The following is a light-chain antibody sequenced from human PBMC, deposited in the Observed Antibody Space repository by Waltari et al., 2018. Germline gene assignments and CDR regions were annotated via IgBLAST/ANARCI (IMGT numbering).Light chain of an antibody. CDR1: SSDMGGYNY. V-gene: IGLV2-11*01. CDR3: CSYAGKYTSV. J-gene: IGLJ2*01. Sequence: QSALTQPRSVSGSPGPSVTLSSPGTSSDMGGYNYVSWYQPHPGKVPKLIIFAVPKRPSGVPDRFSGSKAGNPASLTISGLQAGDEAVYFCCSYAGKYTSVFGAGTKVTVL. CDR2: AVP.